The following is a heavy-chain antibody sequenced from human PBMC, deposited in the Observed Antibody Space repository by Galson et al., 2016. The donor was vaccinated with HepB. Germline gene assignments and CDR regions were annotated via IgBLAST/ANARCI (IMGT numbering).Heavy chain of an antibody. CDR1: DFDFNDANAW. Sequence: SLRLSCAAFDFDFNDANAWMNWVRQAPGKGLEWVGRIKTKNEAWTTAYAAPVKGRFTISREDSKNTLYLQMTSLKIEDTAFYYCTTGGGPVLPGYDYWGQGTLVTVSS. CDR2: IKTKNEAWTT. J-gene: IGHJ4*02. D-gene: IGHD2-15*01. CDR3: TTGGGPVLPGYDY. V-gene: IGHV3-15*07.